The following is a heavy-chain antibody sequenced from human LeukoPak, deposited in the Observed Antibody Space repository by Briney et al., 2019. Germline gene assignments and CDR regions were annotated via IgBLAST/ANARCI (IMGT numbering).Heavy chain of an antibody. D-gene: IGHD5-18*01. V-gene: IGHV3-7*01. CDR1: GFTFSSYW. CDR2: IKQDGSEK. CDR3: ARHKDAAMVTTFDF. J-gene: IGHJ4*02. Sequence: GGSLRLSCAASGFTFSSYWMSWVRQAPGKGLEWVANIKQDGSEKYYVDSVKGRFTISRDNAKNSLYLQMNSLRAEDTAVYSCARHKDAAMVTTFDFWGQGTLVTVSS.